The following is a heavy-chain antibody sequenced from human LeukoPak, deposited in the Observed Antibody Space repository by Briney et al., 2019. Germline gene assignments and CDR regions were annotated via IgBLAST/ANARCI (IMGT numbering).Heavy chain of an antibody. D-gene: IGHD3-3*01. CDR3: AKDWGLRFLEWAFDY. CDR2: IWYDGSNK. V-gene: IGHV3-33*06. J-gene: IGHJ4*02. Sequence: GSLRLSCAASGFTFSSYGMHWVRQAPGKGLVWVAVIWYDGSNKYYADSVKGRFTISRDNSKNTLYLQMNSLRAEDTAVYYCAKDWGLRFLEWAFDYWGQGTLVTVSS. CDR1: GFTFSSYG.